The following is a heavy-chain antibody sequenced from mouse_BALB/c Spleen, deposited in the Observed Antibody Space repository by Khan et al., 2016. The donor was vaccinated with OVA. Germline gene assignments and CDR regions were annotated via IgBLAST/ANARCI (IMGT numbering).Heavy chain of an antibody. CDR1: GYSFTSYY. CDR2: IDPFSGGT. D-gene: IGHD2-2*01. Sequence: EVQLQQSGPELMKPGASVKISCKASGYSFTSYYIHWVIQSHGKSLEWIGYIDPFSGGTTYNQKFKGKATLTVDKSSNPAYIHLINLTSEDSAVYYCTRHGYVAWFTYWGQGTLVTVSA. J-gene: IGHJ3*01. V-gene: IGHV1S135*01. CDR3: TRHGYVAWFTY.